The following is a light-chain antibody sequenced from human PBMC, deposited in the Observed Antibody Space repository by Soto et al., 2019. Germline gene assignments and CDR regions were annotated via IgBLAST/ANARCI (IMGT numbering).Light chain of an antibody. Sequence: EIVLTQSPGTLSLSPGERATLSCRASQSVSNNYLAWYQQKPGQAPRLLTYGASTRATGIPARFSGSGSGTDFTLTISSLEPEDFAVYYCQQRSNWPPLTFGGGTKVDIK. CDR2: GAS. V-gene: IGKV3-11*01. CDR1: QSVSNNY. CDR3: QQRSNWPPLT. J-gene: IGKJ4*01.